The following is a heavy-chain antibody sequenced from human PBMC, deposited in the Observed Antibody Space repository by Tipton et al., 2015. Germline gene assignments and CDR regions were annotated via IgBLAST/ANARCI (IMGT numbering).Heavy chain of an antibody. J-gene: IGHJ4*02. CDR1: GYTFTSYS. Sequence: VQLVQSGAEVKKPGASVKVSCKASGYTFTSYSIHWVRQAPGQGLEWMGIINPSDGSTTYAQRFQGRVTMTRDTSTTTVYMELSSLRSEDTAVYYCARGDDYGTNSVDFWGLGTLVTVSS. V-gene: IGHV1-46*01. CDR2: INPSDGST. D-gene: IGHD4-23*01. CDR3: ARGDDYGTNSVDF.